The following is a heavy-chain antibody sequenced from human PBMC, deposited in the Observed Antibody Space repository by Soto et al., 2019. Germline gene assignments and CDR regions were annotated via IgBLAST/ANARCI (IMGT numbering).Heavy chain of an antibody. CDR2: IIPIFGTA. V-gene: IGHV1-69*13. CDR3: ARVYVDTAMVIPFYYGMDV. D-gene: IGHD5-18*01. Sequence: PVKLSCKASGGTFSSYAISWVRHAPEQGLEWMGGIIPIFGTANYAQKFQGRVTITADESTSTAYMELSSLRSEDTAVYYCARVYVDTAMVIPFYYGMDVWGQGTTVTVSS. CDR1: GGTFSSYA. J-gene: IGHJ6*02.